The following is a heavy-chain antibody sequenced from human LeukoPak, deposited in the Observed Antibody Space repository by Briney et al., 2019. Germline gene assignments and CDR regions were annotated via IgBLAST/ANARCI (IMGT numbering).Heavy chain of an antibody. J-gene: IGHJ5*02. Sequence: SETLSLTCSVSGGSISSYYWSWIRQPPGKGLEWIGYIYDSGSTNYNPSFKSRVTISVDTSKNQFSLKLSSVIAADTAVYYCTRGPDDYGDYGGENWFDPWGQGTLVTVSS. CDR1: GGSISSYY. CDR3: TRGPDDYGDYGGENWFDP. V-gene: IGHV4-59*01. CDR2: IYDSGST. D-gene: IGHD4-17*01.